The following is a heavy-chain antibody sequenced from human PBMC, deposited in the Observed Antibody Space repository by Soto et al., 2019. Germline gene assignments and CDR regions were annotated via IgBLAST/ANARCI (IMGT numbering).Heavy chain of an antibody. CDR2: INHSGST. CDR3: ARGRVVDILTGYYKPHPFDY. Sequence: SETLSLTCAVYGGSFSGYYWSWIRQPPGKGLEWIGEINHSGSTNYNPPLKSRVTISVDTSKNQFSLKLSSVTAADTAVYYCARGRVVDILTGYYKPHPFDYWGQGTLVTVSS. J-gene: IGHJ4*02. CDR1: GGSFSGYY. D-gene: IGHD3-9*01. V-gene: IGHV4-34*01.